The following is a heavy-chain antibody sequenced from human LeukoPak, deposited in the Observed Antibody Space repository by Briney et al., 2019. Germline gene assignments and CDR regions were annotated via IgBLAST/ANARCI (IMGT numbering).Heavy chain of an antibody. D-gene: IGHD6-19*01. J-gene: IGHJ3*02. Sequence: PGGSLRLSCAASGFTFSNYAMSWVRQAPGKGLEWVSSINGRGGSTYYAESVKGRFTISRDNAKNSLYLQMNSLRAEDTAVYYCAREGQWRSFDIWGQGTMVTVSS. CDR1: GFTFSNYA. CDR2: INGRGGST. CDR3: AREGQWRSFDI. V-gene: IGHV3-23*01.